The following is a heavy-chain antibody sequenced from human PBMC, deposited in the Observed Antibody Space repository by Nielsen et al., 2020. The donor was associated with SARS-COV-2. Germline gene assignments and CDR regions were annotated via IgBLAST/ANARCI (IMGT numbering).Heavy chain of an antibody. J-gene: IGHJ3*02. CDR3: ARVSVGGAFDI. CDR2: IYPGDSDT. V-gene: IGHV5-51*01. CDR1: GYRCDHHW. Sequence: GESLKISCKGSGYRCDHHWIGWVRQMPGKGLEWLGVIYPGDSDTRYSLPFQGQITISADKSISTTCLQWCSLKASDTAIYTCARVSVGGAFDIWGQGTMVTVSS. D-gene: IGHD6-25*01.